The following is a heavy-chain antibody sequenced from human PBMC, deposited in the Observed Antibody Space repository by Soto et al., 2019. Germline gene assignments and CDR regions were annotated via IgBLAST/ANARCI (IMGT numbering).Heavy chain of an antibody. CDR2: ISYDGSNK. CDR3: ASYDGGVTHGYAHYLDF. V-gene: IGHV3-30-3*01. J-gene: IGHJ4*02. Sequence: PGGSLRLSCAASGFTFSTYPMHWVRQAPGKGLEWVAVISYDGSNKYYADSVKGRFTISRDNSKNTLYLEMNSLRLEDTAVYSCASYDGGVTHGYAHYLDFWGQGTLVTVSS. D-gene: IGHD2-21*02. CDR1: GFTFSTYP.